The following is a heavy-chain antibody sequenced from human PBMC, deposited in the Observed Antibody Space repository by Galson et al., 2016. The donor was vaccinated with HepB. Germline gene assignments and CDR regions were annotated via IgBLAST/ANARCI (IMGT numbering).Heavy chain of an antibody. CDR1: GLPFSDAW. J-gene: IGHJ4*02. Sequence: LRLSCAVSGLPFSDAWMTWVRQGPGKGLEWVGRVKRKSDGGTSDYAAPVKGRFIIWRDDARDTMYLQMNSLKSEDTGIYYCSARGYWGQGTLVSVST. CDR2: VKRKSDGGTS. CDR3: SARGY. D-gene: IGHD3-10*01. V-gene: IGHV3-15*01.